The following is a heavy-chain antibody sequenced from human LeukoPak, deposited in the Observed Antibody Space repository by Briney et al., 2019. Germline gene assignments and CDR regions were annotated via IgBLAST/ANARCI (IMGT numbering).Heavy chain of an antibody. CDR2: SGSGGNT. D-gene: IGHD6-19*01. J-gene: IGHJ4*02. CDR3: ARAQWLDSFDY. V-gene: IGHV3-53*01. Sequence: GGSLRLSCAASGFTVSSNYMSWVRQAPGKGLEWVSTFSGSGGNTYYADSVKGRFTISRDNAKNTLYLQMNSLRAEDTAVYYCARAQWLDSFDYWGQGTLVTVSS. CDR1: GFTVSSNY.